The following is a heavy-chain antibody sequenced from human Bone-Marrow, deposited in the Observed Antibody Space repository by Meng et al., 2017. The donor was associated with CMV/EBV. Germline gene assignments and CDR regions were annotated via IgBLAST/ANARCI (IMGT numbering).Heavy chain of an antibody. V-gene: IGHV3-30-3*01. CDR3: ARVSYSGYDYDAFDI. D-gene: IGHD5-12*01. Sequence: GESLKISCSASGITFSSYAMHWVRQAPGKGLEWVAVISYDGSNKYYADSVKGRFTISRDNSKNTLYLQMNSLRAEDTAVYYCARVSYSGYDYDAFDIWGQGTMVTVSS. J-gene: IGHJ3*02. CDR1: GITFSSYA. CDR2: ISYDGSNK.